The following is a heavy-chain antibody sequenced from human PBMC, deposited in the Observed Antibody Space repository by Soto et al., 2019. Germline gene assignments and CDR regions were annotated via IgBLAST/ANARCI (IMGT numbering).Heavy chain of an antibody. D-gene: IGHD3-22*01. CDR1: GGTFSSYA. CDR3: ARGSDDSGGYDDDGFDI. CDR2: IIPIFGTA. J-gene: IGHJ3*02. V-gene: IGHV1-69*12. Sequence: QVQLVQSGAEVKKPGSSVKFSCKASGGTFSSYAISWVRQAPGQGLEWMGGIIPIFGTANYAQKFQGRVTITADEITGAAYMQLSSLGHEHTAAYYCARGSDDSGGYDDDGFDIWGQGTMVTVSS.